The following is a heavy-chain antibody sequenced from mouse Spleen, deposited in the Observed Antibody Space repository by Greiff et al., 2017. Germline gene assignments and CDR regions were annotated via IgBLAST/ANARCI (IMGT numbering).Heavy chain of an antibody. J-gene: IGHJ4*01. Sequence: QVQLQQSGAELVKPGASVKLSCKASGYTFTEYTIHWVKQRSGQGLEWIGQIYPGDGDTNYNGKFKGKATLTADKSSSTAYMQLSSLTSEDSAVYFCARALYDGYYVGYAMDYWGQGTSVTVSS. D-gene: IGHD2-3*01. CDR2: IYPGDGDT. CDR1: GYTFTEYT. V-gene: IGHV1-80*01. CDR3: ARALYDGYYVGYAMDY.